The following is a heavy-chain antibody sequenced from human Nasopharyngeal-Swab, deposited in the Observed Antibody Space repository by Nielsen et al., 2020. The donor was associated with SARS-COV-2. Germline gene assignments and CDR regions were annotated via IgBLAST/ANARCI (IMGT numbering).Heavy chain of an antibody. J-gene: IGHJ4*02. CDR2: IYYSGST. V-gene: IGHV4-61*01. Sequence: SETLSLTCTVSGGSVSSGSYYWSWIWQPPGKGLEWIGYIYYSGSTNYNPSLKSRVTISVDTSKNQFSLKLSSVTAADTAVYYCARGQYNWNHFDYWGQGTLVTVSS. CDR3: ARGQYNWNHFDY. CDR1: GGSVSSGSYY. D-gene: IGHD1-20*01.